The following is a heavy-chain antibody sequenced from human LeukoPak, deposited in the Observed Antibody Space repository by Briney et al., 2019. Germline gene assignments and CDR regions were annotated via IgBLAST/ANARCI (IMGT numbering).Heavy chain of an antibody. CDR1: GVSISSGGFY. V-gene: IGHV4-31*03. J-gene: IGHJ5*02. CDR2: IYYTGTT. CDR3: STSDDSSGHLTSFDP. Sequence: SETLSLTCSVSGVSISSGGFYWSWIRQLPGKGLEWIGYIYYTGTTYYNPSLRTRVIISVDTSKNQFSLKVNSVTASDTAVYYCSTSDDSSGHLTSFDPWGQGTLVTVSS. D-gene: IGHD3-22*01.